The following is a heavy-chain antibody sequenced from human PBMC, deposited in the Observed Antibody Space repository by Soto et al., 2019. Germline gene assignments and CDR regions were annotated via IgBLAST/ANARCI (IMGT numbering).Heavy chain of an antibody. V-gene: IGHV4-31*03. D-gene: IGHD3-3*01. J-gene: IGHJ5*02. CDR2: IYYSGST. Sequence: SETLSLTCTVSGGSISSGGYYWSWIRQHPGKGLEWIGYIYYSGSTYYNPSLKSRVTISVDTSKNQFSLKLSSVTAADTAVYYCARDKKYYDFWSGYYTGSPWFDPWGQGTLVTVSS. CDR1: GGSISSGGYY. CDR3: ARDKKYYDFWSGYYTGSPWFDP.